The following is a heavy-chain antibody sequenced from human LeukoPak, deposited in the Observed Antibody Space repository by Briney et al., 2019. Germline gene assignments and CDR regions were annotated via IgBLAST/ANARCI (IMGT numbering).Heavy chain of an antibody. CDR3: AKVSLNMVNDAFDI. D-gene: IGHD4/OR15-4a*01. V-gene: IGHV3-23*01. J-gene: IGHJ3*02. Sequence: GGSLRLSCAASGFIFSTYAMSWVRQAPGRGLEWVSLINGSGGTTYYADSVKGRFTISRDNSKNTLYLQMNSLRAEDTAMYYCAKVSLNMVNDAFDIWGQGTMVSVSS. CDR2: INGSGGTT. CDR1: GFIFSTYA.